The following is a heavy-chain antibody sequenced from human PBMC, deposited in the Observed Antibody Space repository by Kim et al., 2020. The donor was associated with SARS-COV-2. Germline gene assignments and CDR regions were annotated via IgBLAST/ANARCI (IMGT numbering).Heavy chain of an antibody. V-gene: IGHV3-30*04. D-gene: IGHD2-15*01. Sequence: GGSLRLSCAASGFTFSAHALHWVRQAPGKGLEWVALIAHDGSHISYPDSVKGRFIISRDNTKSTLYLQMNSLRPEDTAVYYCLAAIGGRSFDHWGQGTLV. CDR2: IAHDGSHI. J-gene: IGHJ4*02. CDR3: LAAIGGRSFDH. CDR1: GFTFSAHA.